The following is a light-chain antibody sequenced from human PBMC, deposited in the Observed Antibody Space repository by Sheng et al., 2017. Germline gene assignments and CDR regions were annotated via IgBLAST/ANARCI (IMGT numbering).Light chain of an antibody. Sequence: EIVMTQSPATLSVSPGERATLSCRASQSVGSKLAWYQRKPGQAPRLLIYGASSRASDIPDKFSGSGSGTDFTLSISRLEPEDFAVYYCQQYGSSPSTFGQGTRLEIK. V-gene: IGKV3-20*01. CDR3: QQYGSSPST. CDR1: QSVGSK. J-gene: IGKJ5*01. CDR2: GAS.